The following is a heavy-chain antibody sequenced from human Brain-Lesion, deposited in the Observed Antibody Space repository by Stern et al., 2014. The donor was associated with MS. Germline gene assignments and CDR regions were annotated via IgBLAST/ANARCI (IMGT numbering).Heavy chain of an antibody. V-gene: IGHV3-30*01. D-gene: IGHD4-17*01. Sequence: VQLVESGGGVVQPGRSLRLSCAASGFTFSYHAMHWVRQAPGKGLEWVALISYVGSDNKDADSVKGRFTIARDNSRNTLYLQMNSLRVDDTAVYYCARGGAVTTSDYYLDYWGQGILVTVSS. CDR1: GFTFSYHA. J-gene: IGHJ4*02. CDR3: ARGGAVTTSDYYLDY. CDR2: ISYVGSDN.